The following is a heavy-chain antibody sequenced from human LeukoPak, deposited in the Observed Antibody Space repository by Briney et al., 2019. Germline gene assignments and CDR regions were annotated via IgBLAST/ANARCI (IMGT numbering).Heavy chain of an antibody. V-gene: IGHV3-21*01. CDR2: ISSSSTYI. CDR1: GFTFSSYS. Sequence: PGGSLRLSCAASGFTFSSYSVNWVRQAPGKGLEWVSSISSSSTYIYYADSVKGRFTISRDNAKNSLYLQMNSLRAEDTAVCYCASGATMCRNWGQGTLLTVAS. J-gene: IGHJ4*02. D-gene: IGHD3-10*02. CDR3: ASGATMCRN.